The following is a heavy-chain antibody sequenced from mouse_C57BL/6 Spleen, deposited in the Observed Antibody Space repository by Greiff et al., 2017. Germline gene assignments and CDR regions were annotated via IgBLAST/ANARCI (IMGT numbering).Heavy chain of an antibody. CDR1: GFTFSDYY. CDR3: ARADDGYCWYFDV. D-gene: IGHD2-3*01. J-gene: IGHJ1*03. CDR2: INYDGSST. Sequence: EVKLVESEGGLVQPGSSMKLSCTASGFTFSDYYMAWVRQVPEKGLEWVANINYDGSSTYYLDSLKSRFIISRDNAKNILYLQMSSLKSEDTATYYCARADDGYCWYFDVWGTGTTVTVSS. V-gene: IGHV5-16*01.